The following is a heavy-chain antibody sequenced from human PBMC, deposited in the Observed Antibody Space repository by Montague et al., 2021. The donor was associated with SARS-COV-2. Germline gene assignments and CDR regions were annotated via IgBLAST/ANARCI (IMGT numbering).Heavy chain of an antibody. V-gene: IGHV4-61*02. CDR1: GGSISSGSYY. D-gene: IGHD3-9*01. J-gene: IGHJ6*03. CDR3: AREGRTTDYDISTGYYYYYYMDV. CDR2: IYTSGST. Sequence: TLSLTCTVSGGSISSGSYYWSWIRQPAGKGLEWIGRIYTSGSTNYXXXLKSRVTISVDTSKNQFSLKLSSVTAADTAVYYCAREGRTTDYDISTGYYYYYYMDVWGKGTTVTVSS.